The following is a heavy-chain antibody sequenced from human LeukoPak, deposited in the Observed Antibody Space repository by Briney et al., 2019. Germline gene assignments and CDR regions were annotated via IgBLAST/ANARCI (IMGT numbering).Heavy chain of an antibody. Sequence: SVKVSCKASGYTFTSYYMHWVRQAAGQGLQWMGIINPSGGSTSYAQKFQGRVTMTRDTSTSTVYMELSSLRSEDTAVYYCARDGTSTDDYWGQGTLVTVSS. J-gene: IGHJ4*02. CDR1: GYTFTSYY. CDR2: INPSGGST. CDR3: ARDGTSTDDY. D-gene: IGHD2-2*01. V-gene: IGHV1-46*01.